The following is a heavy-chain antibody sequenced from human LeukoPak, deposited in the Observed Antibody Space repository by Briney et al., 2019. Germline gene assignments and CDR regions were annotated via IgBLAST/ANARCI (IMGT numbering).Heavy chain of an antibody. J-gene: IGHJ4*02. CDR2: IYTSGST. Sequence: SQTLSLTCTVSGGSISSGSYYWSWIRQPAGKGLEWIGRIYTSGSTNYNPSLKSRVTISVDTSKNQFSLKLSSVTAADTAVYYCARRPDYGDYVYFDYWGQGTLVTVSS. V-gene: IGHV4-61*02. CDR1: GGSISSGSYY. D-gene: IGHD4-17*01. CDR3: ARRPDYGDYVYFDY.